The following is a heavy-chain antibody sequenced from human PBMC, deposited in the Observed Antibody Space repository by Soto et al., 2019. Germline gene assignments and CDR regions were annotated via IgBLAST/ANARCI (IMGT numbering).Heavy chain of an antibody. D-gene: IGHD3-3*01. V-gene: IGHV4-59*01. CDR3: ARGPIFGVVPNWFDP. J-gene: IGHJ5*02. CDR2: IYYSGST. Sequence: SETLSLTCTVSGGSISSYYWSWIRQPPGKGLEWIGYIYYSGSTNCNPSLKSRVTISVDTSKNQFSLKLSSVTAADTAVYYCARGPIFGVVPNWFDPWGQGTLVTVSS. CDR1: GGSISSYY.